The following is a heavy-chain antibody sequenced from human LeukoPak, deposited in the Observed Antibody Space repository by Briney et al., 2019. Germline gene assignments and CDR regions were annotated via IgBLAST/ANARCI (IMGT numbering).Heavy chain of an antibody. CDR2: IQFDESNK. CDR1: GFTFSTYG. CDR3: VKGSNVAYCITGVCYRSSWFDP. D-gene: IGHD2-8*01. Sequence: GGSLRLSCAASGFTFSTYGMHRVRQAPGKGLEWVAFIQFDESNKYYADSVKGRFTISRDNSKSTLYLQMNSLRPEDTAVYHCVKGSNVAYCITGVCYRSSWFDPWGQGTLVTVSS. J-gene: IGHJ5*02. V-gene: IGHV3-30*02.